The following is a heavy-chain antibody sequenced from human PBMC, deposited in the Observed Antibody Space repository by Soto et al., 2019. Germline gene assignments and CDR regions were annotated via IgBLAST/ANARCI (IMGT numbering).Heavy chain of an antibody. V-gene: IGHV4-39*01. CDR2: IYYSGST. CDR3: ARHLNFWSGYLYYYYGMDV. Sequence: SETLSLTCTVSGGSISSSSYYWGWISQPPGKGLEWIGSIYYSGSTYYNPSLKSRVTISVDTSKNQFSLKLSSVTAADTAVYYCARHLNFWSGYLYYYYGMDVWGQGTTVTVSS. CDR1: GGSISSSSYY. J-gene: IGHJ6*02. D-gene: IGHD3-3*01.